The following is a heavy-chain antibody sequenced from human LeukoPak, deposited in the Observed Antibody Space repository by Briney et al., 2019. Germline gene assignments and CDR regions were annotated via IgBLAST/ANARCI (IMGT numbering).Heavy chain of an antibody. CDR1: GFTFSSYA. CDR3: ATDNYYDSSGDPPPGSWFDP. D-gene: IGHD3-22*01. J-gene: IGHJ5*02. CDR2: ISGSGGST. V-gene: IGHV3-23*01. Sequence: GGSLRLSCAVSGFTFSSYAMSWVRQAPGKGLEWVSGISGSGGSTYYADSVKGRFTISRDNSKYTLYLQMNSLRAEDTAVYYCATDNYYDSSGDPPPGSWFDPWGQGTLVTVSS.